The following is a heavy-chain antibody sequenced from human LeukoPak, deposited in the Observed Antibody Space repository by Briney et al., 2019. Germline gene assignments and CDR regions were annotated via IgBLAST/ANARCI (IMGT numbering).Heavy chain of an antibody. CDR1: GSINNYY. V-gene: IGHV4-59*01. Sequence: PSETLSLTCTVSGSINNYYWSWIRQPPGKGLEWIGYIYYSGSTNYNPSLKRRATIPVHTPKNQFSLNLSSVTAGDAAVYLCASVVCSSTSCSRGNAFDIWGRGTMVTVSS. CDR2: IYYSGST. CDR3: ASVVCSSTSCSRGNAFDI. J-gene: IGHJ3*02. D-gene: IGHD2-2*01.